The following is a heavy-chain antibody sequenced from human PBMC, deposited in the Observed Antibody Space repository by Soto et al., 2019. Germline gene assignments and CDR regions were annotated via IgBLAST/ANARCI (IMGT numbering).Heavy chain of an antibody. CDR3: ARFLTYYYDSSGYYRTDNDAFDI. V-gene: IGHV1-8*01. CDR1: GYTFTSYD. Sequence: QVQLVQSGAEVKKPGASVKVSCKASGYTFTSYDINWVRQATGQGLEWMGWMNPNSGNTGYAQKFEGRVTMTRNTSISTAYMELSSLRSEDTAVYYCARFLTYYYDSSGYYRTDNDAFDIWVQGTMVTVSS. D-gene: IGHD3-22*01. CDR2: MNPNSGNT. J-gene: IGHJ3*02.